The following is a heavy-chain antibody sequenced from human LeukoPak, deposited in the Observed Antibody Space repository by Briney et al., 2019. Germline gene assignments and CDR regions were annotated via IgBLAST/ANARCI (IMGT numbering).Heavy chain of an antibody. CDR3: ARGAPITIFGVVFDY. CDR1: GGSFSGYY. D-gene: IGHD3-3*01. V-gene: IGHV4-34*01. Sequence: SETLSLTCAVYGGSFSGYYWSWIRQPPGKGLEWIGEINHSGSTNYNPSLKSRATISVDTSKNQFSLKLSSVTAADTAVYYCARGAPITIFGVVFDYWGQGTLVTVSS. CDR2: INHSGST. J-gene: IGHJ4*02.